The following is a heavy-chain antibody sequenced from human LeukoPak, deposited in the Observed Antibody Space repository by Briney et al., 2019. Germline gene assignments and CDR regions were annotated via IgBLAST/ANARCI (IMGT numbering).Heavy chain of an antibody. Sequence: GGSLRLSCAASGFTFDDYGMSWVRQAPGKGLEWVSGINWNGGSTGYADSVKGRFTISRDNAKNSLYLQMDSLRAEDTAFFYCARASGYSIGGSFEIWGQGTMVTVSS. CDR3: ARASGYSIGGSFEI. CDR1: GFTFDDYG. J-gene: IGHJ3*02. D-gene: IGHD5-18*01. CDR2: INWNGGST. V-gene: IGHV3-20*04.